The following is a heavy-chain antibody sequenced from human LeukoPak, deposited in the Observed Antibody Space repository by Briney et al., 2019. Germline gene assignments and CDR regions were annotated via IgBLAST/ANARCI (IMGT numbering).Heavy chain of an antibody. Sequence: SVKVSCKXSGFTFTSSAMQWVRQARRHRLEWIGWIVVGSGNTNYAQKFQERVTITRDMSTSTAYMELSSLRSEDTGVYYCAANLKGYCTNGVCGFDYWGQGTLVTVSS. J-gene: IGHJ4*02. V-gene: IGHV1-58*02. CDR3: AANLKGYCTNGVCGFDY. D-gene: IGHD2-8*01. CDR2: IVVGSGNT. CDR1: GFTFTSSA.